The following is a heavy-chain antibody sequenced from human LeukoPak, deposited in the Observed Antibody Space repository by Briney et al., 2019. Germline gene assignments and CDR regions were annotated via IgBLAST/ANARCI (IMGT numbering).Heavy chain of an antibody. CDR2: VSGSGGST. Sequence: GGSLRLSCAASGFTFSSYAMHWVRQAPGKGLEWVSSVSGSGGSTWYADSVKGRFTISRDNSKNTLYLQMNNLRAEDTAVYYCAKHWSYCSTTSCFFNYYYYYMDVWGKGTTVTVSS. J-gene: IGHJ6*03. D-gene: IGHD2-2*01. CDR1: GFTFSSYA. V-gene: IGHV3-23*01. CDR3: AKHWSYCSTTSCFFNYYYYYMDV.